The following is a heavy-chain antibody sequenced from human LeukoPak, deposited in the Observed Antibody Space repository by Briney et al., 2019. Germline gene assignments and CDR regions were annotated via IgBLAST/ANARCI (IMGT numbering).Heavy chain of an antibody. D-gene: IGHD3-22*01. CDR2: INNRGGSI. CDR3: AKGDSSGYYYQAFHI. V-gene: IGHV3-23*01. CDR1: GFTFSTYS. J-gene: IGHJ3*02. Sequence: GGSLRLSCAASGFTFSTYSMTWVRQAPGKGLEWVLIINNRGGSIYYADSVKGRFTISRDNSKNTLFLQMDRLRAEDSAVYYCAKGDSSGYYYQAFHIWGRGTMVTVSS.